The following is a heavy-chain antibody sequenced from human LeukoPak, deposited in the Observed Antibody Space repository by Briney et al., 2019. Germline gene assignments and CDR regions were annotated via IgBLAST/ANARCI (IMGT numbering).Heavy chain of an antibody. J-gene: IGHJ4*02. D-gene: IGHD3-22*01. CDR3: ARDPLYYYDSSGYYDPAFDY. CDR2: IYYSGST. CDR1: GGSVSSGGYY. Sequence: SETLSLTCTVSGGSVSSGGYYWSCIRQPPGKGLEWIVYIYYSGSTNYNSSLKSRVTISVDTSKTQFSRKLSSVTAGDTAVYYCARDPLYYYDSSGYYDPAFDYWGQGTLVTVSS. V-gene: IGHV4-61*08.